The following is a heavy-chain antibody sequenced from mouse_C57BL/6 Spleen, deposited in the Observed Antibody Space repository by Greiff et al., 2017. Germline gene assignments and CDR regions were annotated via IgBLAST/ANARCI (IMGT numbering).Heavy chain of an antibody. J-gene: IGHJ2*01. CDR2: IDPETGGT. CDR3: TRGGGTDFDY. D-gene: IGHD3-3*01. Sequence: QVTLKVSGAELVRPGASVTLSCKASGYTFTDYEMHWVKQTPVHGLEWIGAIDPETGGTAYNQKFKGKAILTADKSSSTAYMELRSLTSEDSAVYYCTRGGGTDFDYWGQGTTLTVSS. V-gene: IGHV1-15*01. CDR1: GYTFTDYE.